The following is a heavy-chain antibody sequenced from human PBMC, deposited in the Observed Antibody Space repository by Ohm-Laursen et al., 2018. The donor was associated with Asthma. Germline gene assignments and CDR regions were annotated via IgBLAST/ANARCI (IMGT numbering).Heavy chain of an antibody. CDR2: GGSYYDGGLK. Sequence: SLRLSCTASGFTFRRYAMHWVRQAPGKGLEWVAVGGSYYDGGLKYYADSVNGRFTVSRDDSKNTLYLQMNSLRPDDTAVYYCARDVMEWYLPAFDFWGQGTLVTVSS. D-gene: IGHD3-3*01. J-gene: IGHJ4*02. V-gene: IGHV3-30-3*01. CDR3: ARDVMEWYLPAFDF. CDR1: GFTFRRYA.